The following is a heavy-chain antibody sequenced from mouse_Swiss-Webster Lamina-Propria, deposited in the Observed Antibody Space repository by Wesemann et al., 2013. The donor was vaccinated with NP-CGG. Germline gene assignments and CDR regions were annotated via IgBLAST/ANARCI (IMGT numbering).Heavy chain of an antibody. CDR2: INSDGSAI. CDR1: GFTFSGFW. Sequence: GSRGLSCEGSGFTFSGFWMSWVRQTPGKTLEWIGDINSDGSAINYAPSIKDRFTIFRDNDKSTLYLQMSNVRSEDTATYFCMRRRTGDYWGQGTTLTVSS. V-gene: IGHV11-2*02. J-gene: IGHJ2*01. CDR3: MRRRTGDY.